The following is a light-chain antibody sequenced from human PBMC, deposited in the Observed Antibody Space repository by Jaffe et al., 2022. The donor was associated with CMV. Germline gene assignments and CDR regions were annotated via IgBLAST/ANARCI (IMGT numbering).Light chain of an antibody. Sequence: ELVMTQSPATLSVSPGERASLSCRASQSITTNLAWYRQKPGQAPRLLIYGAFTRATGIPARFSGSGSGTEFTLTISSLQSEDFAVYYCQQYNNWPRTFGQGTKLEIK. CDR2: GAF. CDR3: QQYNNWPRT. J-gene: IGKJ2*01. V-gene: IGKV3-15*01. CDR1: QSITTN.